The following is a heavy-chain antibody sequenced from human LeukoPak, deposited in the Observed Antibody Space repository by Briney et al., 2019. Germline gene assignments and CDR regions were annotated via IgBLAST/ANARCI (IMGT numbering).Heavy chain of an antibody. J-gene: IGHJ2*01. CDR1: GFTFSDYY. Sequence: AGGSLRLSCAASGFTFSDYYMSWIRQAPGKGLEWVSYISSSGSTIYYADSVKGRFTISRDNAKNSLYLQMNSLRAEDTAVYYCASRVTGTAEYWYFDPWGRGTLVTVSS. CDR2: ISSSGSTI. D-gene: IGHD1-1*01. CDR3: ASRVTGTAEYWYFDP. V-gene: IGHV3-11*04.